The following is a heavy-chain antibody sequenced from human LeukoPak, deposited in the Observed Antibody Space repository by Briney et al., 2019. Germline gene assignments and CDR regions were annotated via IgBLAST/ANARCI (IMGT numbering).Heavy chain of an antibody. CDR3: ARHYRNDYGDN. CDR1: DYTFTNYG. CDR2: ISAYNGYT. Sequence: ASVKVSCKASDYTFTNYGISWVRQAPGQGLEWMGWISAYNGYTNYAQKFQGRVTMTTDTSTSTAYMELRSLRSDDTAVYYCARHYRNDYGDNWGQGTLVTVSS. J-gene: IGHJ4*02. D-gene: IGHD3-10*01. V-gene: IGHV1-18*01.